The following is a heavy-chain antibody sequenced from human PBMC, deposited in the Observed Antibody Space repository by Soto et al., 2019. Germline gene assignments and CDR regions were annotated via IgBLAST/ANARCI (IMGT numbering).Heavy chain of an antibody. CDR1: GFTFSSYS. D-gene: IGHD6-19*01. Sequence: GGSRRRSCTASGFTFSSYSMNWVRQAPGKGLEWVSSISSSSSYIYYADSVKGRFTISRDNAKNSLYLQMNSLRAEDTAVYYCARDRAHIAVAKYYFDYWGQGTLVTVSS. J-gene: IGHJ4*02. CDR2: ISSSSSYI. V-gene: IGHV3-21*01. CDR3: ARDRAHIAVAKYYFDY.